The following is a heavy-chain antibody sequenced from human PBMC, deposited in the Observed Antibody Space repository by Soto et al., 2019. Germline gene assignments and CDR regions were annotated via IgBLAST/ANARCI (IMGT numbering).Heavy chain of an antibody. Sequence: EVRLLESGGDLVQPGGSLRLSCAGSGFTFSNYAISWVRQAPGKGLEWVSDISAGGAKKHYLDSVAGRFIISRDNSKDTVFLQLTSLKAEDTALYYCVKESRAVAAKEHLDYWGQGTLVTVSS. CDR3: VKESRAVAAKEHLDY. D-gene: IGHD6-19*01. CDR1: GFTFSNYA. V-gene: IGHV3-23*01. J-gene: IGHJ4*02. CDR2: ISAGGAKK.